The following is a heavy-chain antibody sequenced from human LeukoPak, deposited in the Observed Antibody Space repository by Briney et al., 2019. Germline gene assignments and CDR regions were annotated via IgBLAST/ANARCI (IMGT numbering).Heavy chain of an antibody. CDR3: ARGSIGEYTYGGAFDI. V-gene: IGHV4-39*07. Sequence: SETLSLTCTVSGDSISSSSIYYWGWIRQPPGKGLEWIGSIYYSGSTYYNPSLKSRVTISVDTSKNQFSLKLSSVTAADTAVYYCARGSIGEYTYGGAFDIWGQGTMVTVSS. CDR2: IYYSGST. D-gene: IGHD5-18*01. J-gene: IGHJ3*02. CDR1: GDSISSSSIYY.